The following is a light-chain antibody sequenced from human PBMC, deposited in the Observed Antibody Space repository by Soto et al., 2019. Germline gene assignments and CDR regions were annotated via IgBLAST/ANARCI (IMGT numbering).Light chain of an antibody. V-gene: IGKV1-5*01. J-gene: IGKJ1*01. Sequence: DIQVIQSPSSLSASVGDRVTITCRASLRISTYLNWYQQKPGKAPKLLIYDASSLESGVPSRFSGSGSGTEFTLTISSLQPDDFATYYCQQYNSYRAFGQGTKVEIK. CDR3: QQYNSYRA. CDR1: LRISTY. CDR2: DAS.